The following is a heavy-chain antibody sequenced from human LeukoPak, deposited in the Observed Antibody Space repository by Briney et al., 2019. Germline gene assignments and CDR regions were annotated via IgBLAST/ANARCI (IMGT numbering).Heavy chain of an antibody. CDR1: GFTFSSNW. CDR3: AKEGYSYGFFDY. V-gene: IGHV3-43*02. CDR2: ISGDGGST. J-gene: IGHJ4*02. Sequence: GGSLRLSCAASGFTFSSNWMYWVRQAPGKGLEWVSLISGDGGSTYYADSVKGRFTISRDNSKNSLYLQMNSLRTEDTALYYCAKEGYSYGFFDYWGQGTLVTVSS. D-gene: IGHD5-18*01.